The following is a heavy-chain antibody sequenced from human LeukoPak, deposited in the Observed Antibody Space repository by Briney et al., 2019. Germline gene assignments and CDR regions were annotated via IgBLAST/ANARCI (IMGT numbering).Heavy chain of an antibody. CDR2: ISAYNGNT. CDR3: ARVGSSGYYYPGTLTQIDY. V-gene: IGHV1-18*01. Sequence: ASVKVSCKASGYTFTSYGISWVRQAPGQGLEWMGWISAYNGNTNYAQKLQGRVTMTTDTSTSTAYMELRSLRSDDTAVYYCARVGSSGYYYPGTLTQIDYWGQGTLVTVSS. CDR1: GYTFTSYG. D-gene: IGHD3-22*01. J-gene: IGHJ4*02.